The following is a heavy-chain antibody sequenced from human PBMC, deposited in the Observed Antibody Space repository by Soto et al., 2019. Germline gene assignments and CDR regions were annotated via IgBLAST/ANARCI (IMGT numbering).Heavy chain of an antibody. J-gene: IGHJ3*02. Sequence: GGSLRLSCAASGFTFSSYAMHWVRQAPGKGLEWVAVISYDGSNKYYADSVKGRFTISRDNSKNTLYLQMNSLRAEDTAVYYCARDPHQYYYDSSGYYYGGGDAFDIWGQGTMVTVSS. CDR1: GFTFSSYA. CDR3: ARDPHQYYYDSSGYYYGGGDAFDI. D-gene: IGHD3-22*01. V-gene: IGHV3-30-3*01. CDR2: ISYDGSNK.